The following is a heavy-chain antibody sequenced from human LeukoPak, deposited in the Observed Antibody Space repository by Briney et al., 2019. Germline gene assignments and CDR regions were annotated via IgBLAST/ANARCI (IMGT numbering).Heavy chain of an antibody. CDR3: ARDTGYSSGWYHY. J-gene: IGHJ4*02. D-gene: IGHD6-19*01. CDR1: GFTFSSYG. Sequence: GGSLRLSCAASGFTFSSYGMNWVRQAPGKGLEWVSYISSSGSTIYYADSVKGRFTISRDNAKNSLYLQMNSLRAEDTAVYYCARDTGYSSGWYHYWDQGTLVTVSS. V-gene: IGHV3-48*04. CDR2: ISSSGSTI.